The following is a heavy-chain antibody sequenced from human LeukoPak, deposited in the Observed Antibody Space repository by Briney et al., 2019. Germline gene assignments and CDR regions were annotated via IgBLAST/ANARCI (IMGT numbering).Heavy chain of an antibody. CDR1: GFTFSSHA. CDR2: ISESGFST. CDR3: AKNDFGYYIHY. Sequence: GGSLRLSCAASGFTFSSHAMSWVRQAPGKGLEWVSAISESGFSTYYADSVKGRFTISRDNSKNTLYLQMNSLRAEDTAIYFCAKNDFGYYIHYGGQGTLVTVSS. V-gene: IGHV3-23*01. J-gene: IGHJ4*02. D-gene: IGHD3-3*01.